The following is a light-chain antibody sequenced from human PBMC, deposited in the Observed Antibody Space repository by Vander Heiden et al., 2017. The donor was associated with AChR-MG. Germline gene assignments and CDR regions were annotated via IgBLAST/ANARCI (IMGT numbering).Light chain of an antibody. Sequence: DLQMTQSPSTLSASVGDRVIIPCRASQSISSWLAWYQQKPGKAPKLLIYKASSLESGVPSRFSGSGSGTEFTLTISSLQPDDFATYYCQQYNSSPRTFGQGTKVEI. CDR1: QSISSW. CDR2: KAS. V-gene: IGKV1-5*03. CDR3: QQYNSSPRT. J-gene: IGKJ1*01.